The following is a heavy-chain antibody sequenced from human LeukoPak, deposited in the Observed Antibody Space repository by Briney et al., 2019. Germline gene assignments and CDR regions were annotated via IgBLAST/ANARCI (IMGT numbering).Heavy chain of an antibody. CDR3: ARGHSSGWLRYFDC. D-gene: IGHD3-22*01. J-gene: IGHJ4*02. CDR2: INSDGSST. CDR1: GFTFSSYW. Sequence: PGGSLRLSCAASGFTFSSYWMHWVRQAPGKGQVWVSRINSDGSSTSYADSVKGRFTISRDNAKNTLYLQMNSLRAEDTAVYYCARGHSSGWLRYFDCWGQGTLVTVSS. V-gene: IGHV3-74*01.